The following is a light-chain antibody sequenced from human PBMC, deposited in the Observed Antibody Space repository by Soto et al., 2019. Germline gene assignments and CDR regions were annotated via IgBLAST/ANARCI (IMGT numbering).Light chain of an antibody. J-gene: IGKJ3*01. CDR3: QQYNNWPL. CDR2: GAS. CDR1: QSVSSN. Sequence: EIVMTQSPATLSVSPGERATLSCRASQSVSSNFAWYQQKPGQAPRLLIYGASIRATGIPARFSGSGSGTEFPLTISSLQSEDFAVYYCQQYNNWPLFGPGTKVDIK. V-gene: IGKV3D-15*01.